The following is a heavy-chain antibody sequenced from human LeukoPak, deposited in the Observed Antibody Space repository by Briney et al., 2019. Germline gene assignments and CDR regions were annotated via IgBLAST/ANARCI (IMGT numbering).Heavy chain of an antibody. J-gene: IGHJ4*02. CDR3: ARGNILTGYSY. V-gene: IGHV3-13*01. Sequence: RAGGSLRLSCAASGFTFSTYDMHWVRQATGKGLEWVSAIGFAGDTYYSGSVKGRFTISRENPKSSLYLQMNTLRVEDTAVYYCARGNILTGYSYWGQGTLVTVAS. D-gene: IGHD3-9*01. CDR1: GFTFSTYD. CDR2: IGFAGDT.